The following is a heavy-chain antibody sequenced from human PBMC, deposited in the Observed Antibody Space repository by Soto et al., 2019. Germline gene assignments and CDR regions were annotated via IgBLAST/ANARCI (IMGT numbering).Heavy chain of an antibody. Sequence: SGPTLVNPTQTLTLTCTFSGFSLSTSGMCVSWIRQPPGKALEWLALIDWDDDKYYSTSLKTRLTISKDTSKNQVVLTMTNMDPVDTATYYCARMRYYSRADYYYGMDVWGQGTTVTVSS. J-gene: IGHJ6*02. CDR1: GFSLSTSGMC. CDR2: IDWDDDK. CDR3: ARMRYYSRADYYYGMDV. D-gene: IGHD2-2*01. V-gene: IGHV2-70*01.